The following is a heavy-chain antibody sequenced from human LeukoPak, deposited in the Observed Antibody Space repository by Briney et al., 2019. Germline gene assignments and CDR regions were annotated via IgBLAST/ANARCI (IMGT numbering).Heavy chain of an antibody. CDR3: AGGGDSGWAIDN. D-gene: IGHD6-19*01. CDR1: GVSFNSFY. V-gene: IGHV3-48*02. CDR2: IDTQSQTV. Sequence: GGSLRLSCTVSGVSFNSFYMDWVRQAPGKGLEWISYIDTQSQTVYYADSMRGRFTIPRDNAKNSLYLQINSLRDEDTALYYCAGGGDSGWAIDNWGQGTLVIVSS. J-gene: IGHJ4*02.